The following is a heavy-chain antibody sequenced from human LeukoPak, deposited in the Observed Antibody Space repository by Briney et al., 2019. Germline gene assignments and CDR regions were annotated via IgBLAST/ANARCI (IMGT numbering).Heavy chain of an antibody. J-gene: IGHJ6*02. Sequence: GGSLRLSCTASGFTFGDYAMSWFRQAPGKGLEWVGFIRSKTYGGTTEYAASVKGRFTTSRDDSKSIGYLQMNSLKTEDAAVYYCTRDHYSSSVPTGYYGMDVWGQGTTVTVSS. CDR3: TRDHYSSSVPTGYYGMDV. V-gene: IGHV3-49*03. CDR2: IRSKTYGGTT. D-gene: IGHD6-6*01. CDR1: GFTFGDYA.